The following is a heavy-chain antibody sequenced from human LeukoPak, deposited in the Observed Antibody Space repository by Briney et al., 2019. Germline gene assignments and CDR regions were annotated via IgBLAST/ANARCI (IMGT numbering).Heavy chain of an antibody. J-gene: IGHJ6*02. V-gene: IGHV3-66*01. D-gene: IGHD1-1*01. CDR2: IYSGGST. Sequence: PGGSLRLSCAASGFTVSSNYMSWVRQAPGKGLEWVSVIYSGGSTYYADSVKGRFTISRDNSKSTLYLQMNSLRAEDTAVYYCARDGPTTSGTDYYGMDVCGQGTAVTVSS. CDR1: GFTVSSNY. CDR3: ARDGPTTSGTDYYGMDV.